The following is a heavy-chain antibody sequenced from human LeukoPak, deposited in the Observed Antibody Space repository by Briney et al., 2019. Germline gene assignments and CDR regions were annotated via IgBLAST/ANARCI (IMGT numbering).Heavy chain of an antibody. CDR1: GGSISSYY. V-gene: IGHV4-59*01. D-gene: IGHD3-22*01. CDR3: ARGSPYDSSGNFDY. CDR2: IYYSGST. J-gene: IGHJ4*02. Sequence: PSETLSLTCTVSGGSISSYYWSWIRQPPGKGLEWIGYIYYSGSTNYNPSLKSRVTISVDTSKNQFPLKLSSVTAADTAVYYCARGSPYDSSGNFDYWGQGTLVTVSS.